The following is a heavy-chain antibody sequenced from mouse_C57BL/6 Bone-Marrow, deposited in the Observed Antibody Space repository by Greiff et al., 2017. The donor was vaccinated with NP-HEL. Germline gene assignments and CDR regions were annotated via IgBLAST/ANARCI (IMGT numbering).Heavy chain of an antibody. Sequence: EVKLMESGGGLVQPGGSLKLSCAASGFTFSDYYMYWVRQTPEKRLEWVAYISNGGGSTYYPDTVKGRFTISRDNAKNTLYLQMSRLKSEDTAMYYCARPPYYYGSSHWYFDVWGTGTTVTVSS. CDR1: GFTFSDYY. CDR2: ISNGGGST. V-gene: IGHV5-12*01. D-gene: IGHD1-1*01. CDR3: ARPPYYYGSSHWYFDV. J-gene: IGHJ1*03.